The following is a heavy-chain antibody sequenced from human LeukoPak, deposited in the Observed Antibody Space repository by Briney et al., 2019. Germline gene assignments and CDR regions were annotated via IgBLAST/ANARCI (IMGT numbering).Heavy chain of an antibody. Sequence: GGSLRLSCAASGFTFSSYAMSWVRQAPGKGLEWVSAISGSGGSTYYADSVKGRFTISRDNSKNTLYLQMNSLRAEDTALYYCARDNAPITIFMWFDPWGQGTLVTVSS. D-gene: IGHD3-9*01. CDR3: ARDNAPITIFMWFDP. V-gene: IGHV3-23*01. J-gene: IGHJ5*02. CDR2: ISGSGGST. CDR1: GFTFSSYA.